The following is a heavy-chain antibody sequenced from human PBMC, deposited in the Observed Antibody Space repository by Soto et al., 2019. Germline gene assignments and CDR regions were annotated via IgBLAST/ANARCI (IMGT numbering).Heavy chain of an antibody. CDR3: AASILYYGMDV. J-gene: IGHJ6*02. CDR1: GYTFTTYW. Sequence: GESLKISYKGSGYTFTTYWIGWVGQMPGKGLAWMGIIYPGDSDTKYNPSFQGQVTMSADKSITTPYLHWSSLKASDTAIYYYAASILYYGMDVGRQGTTVTVSS. CDR2: IYPGDSDT. V-gene: IGHV5-51*01.